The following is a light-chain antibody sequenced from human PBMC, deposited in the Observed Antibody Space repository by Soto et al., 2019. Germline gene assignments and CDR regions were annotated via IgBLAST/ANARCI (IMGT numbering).Light chain of an antibody. Sequence: EIVLTQSPGTLSLSPGERATLSCRASQSVSINDLAWYQQKPGQAPRLLIYGASIRATGIPDRFSGSGSGTDFTLTITRLEPEDFAVYYCQQYGRSSWTFGQGTKWISN. CDR1: QSVSIND. V-gene: IGKV3-20*01. J-gene: IGKJ1*01. CDR2: GAS. CDR3: QQYGRSSWT.